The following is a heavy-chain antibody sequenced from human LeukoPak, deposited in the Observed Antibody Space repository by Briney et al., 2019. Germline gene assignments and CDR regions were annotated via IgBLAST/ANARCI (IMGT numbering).Heavy chain of an antibody. CDR1: GYTLTSFG. V-gene: IGHV1-18*01. Sequence: ASVKVSCKASGYTLTSFGISWVRQAPGQGLEWMGWISVYNGNTNYAQKLQGRVTMTTDTSTSTAYMELRSLRSDDTAVYYCARCAFGVSSTPFDYWGQGPLVTVSS. CDR2: ISVYNGNT. D-gene: IGHD3-10*01. CDR3: ARCAFGVSSTPFDY. J-gene: IGHJ4*02.